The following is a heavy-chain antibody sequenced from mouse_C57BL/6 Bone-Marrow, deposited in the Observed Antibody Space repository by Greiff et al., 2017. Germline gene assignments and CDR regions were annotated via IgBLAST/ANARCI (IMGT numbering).Heavy chain of an antibody. D-gene: IGHD2-4*01. V-gene: IGHV1-15*01. CDR1: GYTFTDYE. CDR2: IDPETGGP. J-gene: IGHJ2*01. Sequence: QVQLKESGAELVRPGASVTLSCKASGYTFTDYEMHWVKQTPVHGLEWIGAIDPETGGPAYNQKFKGKAILTADKSSSTAYMELRSLTSEDSAVYYWTRRRDDSTTLFDYWGQGTTLTVSS. CDR3: TRRRDDSTTLFDY.